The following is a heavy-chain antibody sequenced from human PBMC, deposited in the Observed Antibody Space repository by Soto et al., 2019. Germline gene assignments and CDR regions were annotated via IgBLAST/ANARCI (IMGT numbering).Heavy chain of an antibody. CDR2: IKQDGSEK. D-gene: IGHD1-1*01. CDR3: ARDSTSRGSAFDI. V-gene: IGHV3-7*01. CDR1: GFTFSSSW. Sequence: GGSLRLPCVASGFTFSSSWMSWVRQAPGKGLEWVANIKQDGSEKYYVDSEKCRVTISRDNAKKSLYLQMNSLRSEDTAVFYCARDSTSRGSAFDIWGQGTMVTVSS. J-gene: IGHJ3*02.